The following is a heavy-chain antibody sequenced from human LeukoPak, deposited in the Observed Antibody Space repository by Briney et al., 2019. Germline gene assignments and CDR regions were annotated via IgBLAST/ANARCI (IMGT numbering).Heavy chain of an antibody. D-gene: IGHD2-2*01. V-gene: IGHV4-34*01. J-gene: IGHJ4*02. Sequence: SEPLSLTCAVYGGSFSGYYWSWIRQPPGKGLEWIGEINHSGSTNYNPSLKSRVTISVDTSKNQFSLKLSSVTAADTAVYYCARGRCSSTSCYDYWGQGTLVTVSS. CDR1: GGSFSGYY. CDR3: ARGRCSSTSCYDY. CDR2: INHSGST.